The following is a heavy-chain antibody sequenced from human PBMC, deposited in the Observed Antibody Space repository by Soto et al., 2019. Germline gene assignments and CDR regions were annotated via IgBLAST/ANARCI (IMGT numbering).Heavy chain of an antibody. J-gene: IGHJ6*02. CDR2: IYSTENT. CDR3: ARLNGYCVSTGCHGYYGMDV. V-gene: IGHV4-39*01. D-gene: IGHD2-2*03. CDR1: GGSVSSNSYS. Sequence: QLQLQESGPGLVKPSETLSLTCTVSGGSVSSNSYSWGWIRQSPGKGLEWIGIIYSTENTYYHPSLRTRVPISADTSMNEFSLRLSSVTAADTAVYYCARLNGYCVSTGCHGYYGMDVWGQGTTVTVSS.